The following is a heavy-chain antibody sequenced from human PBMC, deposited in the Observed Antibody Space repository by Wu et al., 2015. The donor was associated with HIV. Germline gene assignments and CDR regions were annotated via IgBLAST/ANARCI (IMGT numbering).Heavy chain of an antibody. J-gene: IGHJ4*02. V-gene: IGHV1-69*12. CDR2: IIPIFGTA. CDR1: GGTFNNYA. Sequence: QVQLVQSGSEVKKPGSSVKVSCRASGGTFNNYAISWVRQAPGQGLEWMGGIIPIFGTANYAQKFQGRVTITADESTSTAYMELSSLRSEDTAVYYCARSPNLGYCSSTSCFYYFDYWGQGTLVTVSS. D-gene: IGHD2-2*01. CDR3: ARSPNLGYCSSTSCFYYFDY.